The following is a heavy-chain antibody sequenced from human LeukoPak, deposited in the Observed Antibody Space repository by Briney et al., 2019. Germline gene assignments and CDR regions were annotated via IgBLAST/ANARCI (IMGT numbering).Heavy chain of an antibody. CDR1: GFTFSDYY. D-gene: IGHD5-12*01. Sequence: GGSLRLSCAASGFTFSDYYMSWIRQAPGKGLEWVSYISSSGSTIYYADSVKGRFTISRDNAKNSLYLQMNSLRAEDTAVYHCARDSPALATSFDYWGQGTLVTVSS. V-gene: IGHV3-11*04. J-gene: IGHJ4*02. CDR2: ISSSGSTI. CDR3: ARDSPALATSFDY.